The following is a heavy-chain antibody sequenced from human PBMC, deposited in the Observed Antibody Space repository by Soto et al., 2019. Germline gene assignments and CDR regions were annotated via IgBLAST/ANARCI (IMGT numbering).Heavy chain of an antibody. V-gene: IGHV1-69*02. Sequence: QVQLVQSGAEVKKPGSSVKVSCKASGGTFSSYTISWVRQAPGQGLEWMGRIIPILGIANYAQKFQGRVTMTADKATRTDYMELSSLRSEETAVYYCARIKAVADYYYDGMDVWGQGTTVTVSS. CDR2: IIPILGIA. CDR1: GGTFSSYT. J-gene: IGHJ6*02. CDR3: ARIKAVADYYYDGMDV. D-gene: IGHD6-19*01.